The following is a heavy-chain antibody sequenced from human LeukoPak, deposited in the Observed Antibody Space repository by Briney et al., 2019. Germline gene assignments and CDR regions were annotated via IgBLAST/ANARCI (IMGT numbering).Heavy chain of an antibody. CDR2: MNPNSGNT. D-gene: IGHD2-2*01. V-gene: IGHV1-8*01. J-gene: IGHJ4*02. CDR1: GYTFTSYD. CDR3: AREGVRYCSSTSCLDY. Sequence: ASVKVSCKASGYTFTSYDINWVRQATGQGLEWMGWMNPNSGNTGYAQKFQGRVTMTRDTSISTAYMELSRLRSDDTAVYYCAREGVRYCSSTSCLDYWGQGTLVTVSS.